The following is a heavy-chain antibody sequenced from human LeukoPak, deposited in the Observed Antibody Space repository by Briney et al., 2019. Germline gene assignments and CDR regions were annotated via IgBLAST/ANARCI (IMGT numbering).Heavy chain of an antibody. Sequence: SETLSLTCTVSGGSISSGSYYWSWIRQPAGKGLEWIGRIYTSGSTNYNPSLKSRVTISVDTSKNQFSLKLSSVTAADTAVYYCARAYDYVWGSYRYRDYYYYMDVWGKGTTVTISS. J-gene: IGHJ6*03. CDR2: IYTSGST. D-gene: IGHD3-16*02. CDR3: ARAYDYVWGSYRYRDYYYYMDV. CDR1: GGSISSGSYY. V-gene: IGHV4-61*02.